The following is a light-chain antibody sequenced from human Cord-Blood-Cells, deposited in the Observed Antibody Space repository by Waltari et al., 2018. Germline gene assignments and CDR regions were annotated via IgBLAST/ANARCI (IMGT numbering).Light chain of an antibody. V-gene: IGKV1-8*01. Sequence: AIRMTQSPSSFSASTGDRVTITCRASQGISSYLAWYQQKPGKAPKIPIYAASTLQSGVPSRFSGSGSGTDFTLTISCLQSEDFATYYCQQYYSYPWTFGQGTKVEIK. J-gene: IGKJ1*01. CDR2: AAS. CDR3: QQYYSYPWT. CDR1: QGISSY.